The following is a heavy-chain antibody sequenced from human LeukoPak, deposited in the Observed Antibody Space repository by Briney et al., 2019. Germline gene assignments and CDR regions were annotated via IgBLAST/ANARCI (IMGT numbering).Heavy chain of an antibody. J-gene: IGHJ6*02. D-gene: IGHD2-2*01. V-gene: IGHV3-30-3*01. CDR2: ISYDGSNK. CDR3: ARDRSSYQLLHTDYYYGMDV. CDR1: GFTFSSYA. Sequence: GGSLRLSCAASGFTFSSYAMSWVRQAPGKGLEWVAVISYDGSNKYYADSVKGRFTISRDNSKNTLYLQMNSLRAEDTAVYYCARDRSSYQLLHTDYYYGMDVWGQGTTVTVSS.